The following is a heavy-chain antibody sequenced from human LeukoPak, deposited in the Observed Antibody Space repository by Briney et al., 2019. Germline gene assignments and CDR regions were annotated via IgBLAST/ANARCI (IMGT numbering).Heavy chain of an antibody. CDR2: ISGSGGST. CDR3: AKSSGYVFGGYFDY. CDR1: GFTFSSYA. V-gene: IGHV3-23*01. D-gene: IGHD5-12*01. Sequence: GGSLGLSCAASGFTFSSYAMSWVRQAPGKGLEWVSAISGSGGSTYYADSVKGRFTISRDNSKNTLYLQMNSLRAEDTAVYYCAKSSGYVFGGYFDYWGQGTLVAVSS. J-gene: IGHJ4*02.